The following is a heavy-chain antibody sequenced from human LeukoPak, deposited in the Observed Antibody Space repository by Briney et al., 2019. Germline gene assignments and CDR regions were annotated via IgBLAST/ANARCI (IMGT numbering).Heavy chain of an antibody. Sequence: SETLSLTCPVYGGSFSGYYWSWIRQAPGKGLEWIGEIQPSGSTNFNPSLKSRVTMLVDTSRNHFSLKLGSVTAADTAVYYCSRGTDAYKVGNYWGQGTLVTVSS. D-gene: IGHD5-24*01. V-gene: IGHV4-34*01. CDR1: GGSFSGYY. CDR3: SRGTDAYKVGNY. CDR2: IQPSGST. J-gene: IGHJ4*02.